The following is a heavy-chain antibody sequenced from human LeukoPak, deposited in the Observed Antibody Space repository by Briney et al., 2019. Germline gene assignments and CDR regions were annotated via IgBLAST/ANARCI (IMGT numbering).Heavy chain of an antibody. CDR1: GGTFSSYA. V-gene: IGHV1-69*01. Sequence: GSSVKVSCKASGGTFSSYAISWVRQAPGQGLEWMGGIIPIFGTANYAQKFQGRVTITADESTSTAYMELGSLRSEDTAVYYCARAADCSSTSCYTDDAFDIWGQGTMVTVSS. CDR3: ARAADCSSTSCYTDDAFDI. CDR2: IIPIFGTA. D-gene: IGHD2-2*02. J-gene: IGHJ3*02.